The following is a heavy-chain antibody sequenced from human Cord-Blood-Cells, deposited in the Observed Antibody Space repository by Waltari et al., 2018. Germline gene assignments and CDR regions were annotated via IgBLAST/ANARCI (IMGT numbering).Heavy chain of an antibody. CDR1: GGPFSSYT. V-gene: IGHV1-69*08. CDR2: IIPILGIA. J-gene: IGHJ2*01. Sequence: QVQLVQSGAEVKKPGSSVKVSCKASGGPFSSYTISWVRPAPGQGLEWMGRIIPILGIANYAQKFQGRVTITADKSTSTAYMELSSLRSEDTAVYYCARDGGLGGDWYFDLWGRGTLVTVSS. CDR3: ARDGGLGGDWYFDL. D-gene: IGHD2-21*01.